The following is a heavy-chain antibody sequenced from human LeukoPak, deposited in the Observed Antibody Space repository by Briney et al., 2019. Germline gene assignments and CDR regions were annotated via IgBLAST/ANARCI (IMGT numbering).Heavy chain of an antibody. V-gene: IGHV3-30-3*01. D-gene: IGHD2-2*01. Sequence: GRSLRLSCAPSGFTFSTFAMHWVRQAPGKGLEWVAVISYDGSNKYYADSVKGRFTISRDNSKNTLYLQMNSLRAEDSAVYYCARDLGYCSSTSCRTYYYYYYMDVWGKGTTVTVSS. J-gene: IGHJ6*03. CDR3: ARDLGYCSSTSCRTYYYYYYMDV. CDR1: GFTFSTFA. CDR2: ISYDGSNK.